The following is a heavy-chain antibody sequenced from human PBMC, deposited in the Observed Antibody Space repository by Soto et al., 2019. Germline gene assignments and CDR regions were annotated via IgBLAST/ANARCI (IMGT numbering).Heavy chain of an antibody. D-gene: IGHD3-10*01. CDR3: ARAYGSGSYWPNQVLYGMDV. Sequence: SETLSLTCTVSGGSISSYYWSWIRQPPGKGLEWIGYIYYSGGTNYNPSLKSRVTISVDTSKNQFSLKLSSVTAADTAVYYCARAYGSGSYWPNQVLYGMDVWGQGTTVTVS. J-gene: IGHJ6*02. V-gene: IGHV4-59*01. CDR2: IYYSGGT. CDR1: GGSISSYY.